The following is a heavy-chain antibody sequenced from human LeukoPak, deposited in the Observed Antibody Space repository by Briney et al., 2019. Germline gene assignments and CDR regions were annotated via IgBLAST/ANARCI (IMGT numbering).Heavy chain of an antibody. V-gene: IGHV4-59*01. CDR2: IYYSGST. CDR1: GGSISSYY. Sequence: SENLYLTCAVSGGSISSYYWSWIRQPPGKGLEWIGYIYYSGSTNYNPSLKSRVTISVDTSKNQFSLKLSSVTAADTAVYYCARGGGLRNWFDPWGQGTLVTVSS. D-gene: IGHD3-16*01. J-gene: IGHJ5*02. CDR3: ARGGGLRNWFDP.